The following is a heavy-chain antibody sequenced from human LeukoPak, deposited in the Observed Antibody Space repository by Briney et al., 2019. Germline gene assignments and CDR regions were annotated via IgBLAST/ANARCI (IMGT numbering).Heavy chain of an antibody. CDR2: INHSAST. D-gene: IGHD2-2*02. J-gene: IGHJ4*02. Sequence: SETLSLTCAVYGGSFSGYYWSWIRQPPGKGLEWIGEINHSASTNYNPSLKSRVTISVDTSKNQFSLKLSSVTAADTAVYYCARVRRIVVVPAAIRGGHFDYWGQGTLVTVSS. CDR3: ARVRRIVVVPAAIRGGHFDY. V-gene: IGHV4-34*01. CDR1: GGSFSGYY.